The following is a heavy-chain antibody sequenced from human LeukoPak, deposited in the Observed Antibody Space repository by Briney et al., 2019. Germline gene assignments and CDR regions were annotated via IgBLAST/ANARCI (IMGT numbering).Heavy chain of an antibody. CDR2: INHSGST. D-gene: IGHD6-13*01. CDR1: GGSFSGYY. V-gene: IGHV4-34*01. Sequence: SETLSLTCAVYGGSFSGYYWSWIRQPPGKGLEWIGEINHSGSTNYNPSLKSRVTISVDTSKNQFSLKLSSVTAADTAVYYCARGRYSSSWYGYWGQGTLVTVSS. CDR3: ARGRYSSSWYGY. J-gene: IGHJ4*02.